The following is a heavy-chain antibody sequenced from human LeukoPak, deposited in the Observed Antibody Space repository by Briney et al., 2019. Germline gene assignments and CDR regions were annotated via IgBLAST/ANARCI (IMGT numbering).Heavy chain of an antibody. V-gene: IGHV3-23*01. CDR2: IGSSGGGI. CDR1: GFTFSTYT. Sequence: GGSLRLSCAASGFTFSTYTMYWVRHPPGKRLEWVSIIGSSGGGIHYADSVKGRFTISRDNSKNALYLQMNSLRVEDSAVYYCAIDPNWGTHSWGQGVLVTVSS. D-gene: IGHD7-27*01. CDR3: AIDPNWGTHS. J-gene: IGHJ4*02.